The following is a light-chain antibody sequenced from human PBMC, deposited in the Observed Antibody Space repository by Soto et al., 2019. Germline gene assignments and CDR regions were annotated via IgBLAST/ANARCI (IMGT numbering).Light chain of an antibody. J-gene: IGLJ1*01. CDR3: SSYAGNRHFYV. V-gene: IGLV2-8*01. CDR1: SSDVGGYNF. CDR2: EVS. Sequence: QSVLTQPPSASGSPGQSVTISCTGTSSDVGGYNFVSWYQQHPGKAPKLMIYEVSKRPSGIPDRFSGSKSGNTASLTVSGLQPEDEADYYCSSYAGNRHFYVFGTGTKVTVL.